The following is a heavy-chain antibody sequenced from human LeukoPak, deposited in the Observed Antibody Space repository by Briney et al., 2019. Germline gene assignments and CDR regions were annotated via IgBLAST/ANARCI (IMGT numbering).Heavy chain of an antibody. V-gene: IGHV1-2*02. Sequence: ASVKVSCKASGYTFTGYYMHWVRQAPGQGLEWMGWINPNSGGANYAQKFQGRVTMTRDTSISTAYMELSRLRSDDTAVYYRARVRGGSFRGSGYFDYWGQGTLVTVSS. D-gene: IGHD2-15*01. CDR2: INPNSGGA. CDR3: ARVRGGSFRGSGYFDY. CDR1: GYTFTGYY. J-gene: IGHJ4*02.